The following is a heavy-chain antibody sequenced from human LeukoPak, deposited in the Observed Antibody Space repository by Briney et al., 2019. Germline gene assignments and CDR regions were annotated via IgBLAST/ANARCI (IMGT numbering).Heavy chain of an antibody. D-gene: IGHD3-9*01. V-gene: IGHV3-30-3*01. J-gene: IGHJ4*02. CDR2: ISYDGSNK. CDR1: GFTFSSYA. CDR3: ARDSRADNDIFIAYYFDY. Sequence: GRSLRLSCAASGFTFSSYAMHWVRQAPGKGLEWVAVISYDGSNKYYADSVKGRFTISRDNSKNTLYLQMNSLRAEDTAVYYCARDSRADNDIFIAYYFDYWGQGTLVTVSS.